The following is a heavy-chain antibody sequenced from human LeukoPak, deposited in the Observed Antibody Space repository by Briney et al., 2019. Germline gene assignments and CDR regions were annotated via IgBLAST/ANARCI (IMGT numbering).Heavy chain of an antibody. CDR1: GFSLSTSAVG. D-gene: IGHD2-15*01. J-gene: IGHJ4*02. V-gene: IGHV2-5*01. CDR2: IYWNDDK. Sequence: SGPTLVKPTQTLTLNCTFSGFSLSTSAVGVGWIRQPPGKALEWLALIYWNDDKRYSPSLKSRLTITKDTSENQVVLIMTNMDPVDTATYYCAHRQVVATHFDYWGQGTLVTVSS. CDR3: AHRQVVATHFDY.